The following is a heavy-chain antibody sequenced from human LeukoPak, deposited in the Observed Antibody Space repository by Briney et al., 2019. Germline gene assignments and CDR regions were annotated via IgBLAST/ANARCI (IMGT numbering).Heavy chain of an antibody. CDR3: ASWPVGWYGEDS. V-gene: IGHV3-53*01. CDR2: IYGGGST. CDR1: GLSVSSNF. J-gene: IGHJ4*02. D-gene: IGHD6-19*01. Sequence: PGGSLRLSCAATGLSVSSNFMSWVRQAPGKGLEWVSVIYGGGSTYYADSVKGRFTISRDTPKNTLYLQMNSLRVKDTAVYYCASWPVGWYGEDSWGQGTLVTVSS.